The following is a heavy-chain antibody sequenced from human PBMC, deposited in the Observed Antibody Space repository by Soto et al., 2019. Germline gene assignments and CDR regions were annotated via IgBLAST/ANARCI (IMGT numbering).Heavy chain of an antibody. Sequence: QVQLEQSGAEVKKPGSSVKVSCKASGGTLSDHGVAWLRQAPGQGLEWMGGTIPVFNTAKYAQKFQGRVTVTADKFTNSAYPELISLSSEDTAFYFCARGVYGSGNYYTGPSAFDIWGQGTMVIVSS. V-gene: IGHV1-69*06. CDR2: TIPVFNTA. J-gene: IGHJ3*02. CDR1: GGTLSDHG. CDR3: ARGVYGSGNYYTGPSAFDI. D-gene: IGHD3-10*01.